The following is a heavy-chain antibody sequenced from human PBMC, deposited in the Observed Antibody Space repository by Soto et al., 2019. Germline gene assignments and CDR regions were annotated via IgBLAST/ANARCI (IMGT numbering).Heavy chain of an antibody. J-gene: IGHJ4*02. CDR1: GGSFSGYY. D-gene: IGHD5-12*01. V-gene: IGHV4-34*01. CDR2: INHSGST. Sequence: SETLSLTCAVYGGSFSGYYWSWIRQPPGKGLEWIGEINHSGSTNYNPSLKSRVTISVDTSKNQFSLKLSSVTAADTAVYYCARGRVVATTYFDYWGQGTLVTVSS. CDR3: ARGRVVATTYFDY.